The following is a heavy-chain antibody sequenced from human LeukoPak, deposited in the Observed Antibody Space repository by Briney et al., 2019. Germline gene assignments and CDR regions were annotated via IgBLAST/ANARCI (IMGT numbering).Heavy chain of an antibody. CDR2: VFFEVSNE. Sequence: GRCLRLAWAAAGFIFGKYGIRWVRHAPGRGLGWVAIVFFEVSNEFYADSVKGRFIISRDNLKNTLYLQMARLRAEDTAIYYCAKGKGGYAPFDYWGQGTLVTVSS. CDR3: AKGKGGYAPFDY. J-gene: IGHJ4*02. D-gene: IGHD5-12*01. CDR1: GFIFGKYG. V-gene: IGHV3-33*06.